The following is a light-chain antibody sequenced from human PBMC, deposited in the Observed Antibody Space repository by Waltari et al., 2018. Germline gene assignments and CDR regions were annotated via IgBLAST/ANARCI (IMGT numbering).Light chain of an antibody. Sequence: QSALTQPASVSGSPGQSITISCAGTNSDIGYYNFVSWYQQHPGKAPKLMIFDVNRWPSWVSHRFSGSKAGNTASLTISGLQAEDEADYFCASYTSTNTVLFGGGTKVTVL. CDR3: ASYTSTNTVL. J-gene: IGLJ2*01. CDR2: DVN. V-gene: IGLV2-14*03. CDR1: NSDIGYYNF.